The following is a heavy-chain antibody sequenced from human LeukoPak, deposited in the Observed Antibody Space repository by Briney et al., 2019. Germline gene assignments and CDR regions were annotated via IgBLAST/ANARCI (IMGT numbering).Heavy chain of an antibody. Sequence: SETLSLTCTVSGGSISRGDYFWNWIRQPAGKALEWIGRIYASGATNYSPSLKSRVTISVDTSKNQFSLRMNSVTAADTAVYYCARAIDSSGYQHKGFDPWGQGTLVIVSS. V-gene: IGHV4-61*02. D-gene: IGHD3-22*01. CDR2: IYASGAT. J-gene: IGHJ5*02. CDR3: ARAIDSSGYQHKGFDP. CDR1: GGSISRGDYF.